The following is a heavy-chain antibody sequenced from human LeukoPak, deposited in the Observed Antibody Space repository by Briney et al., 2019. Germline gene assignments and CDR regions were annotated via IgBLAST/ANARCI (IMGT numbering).Heavy chain of an antibody. Sequence: PGGSLPPSCAASGFPFSSYAMSWVRPAPGKGLGWVSAISGSGGSTYYADSVKGRFTISRDNSKNTLYLQMNSLRAEDTAVYYCAISQWLEPFDYWGQGTLVTVSS. J-gene: IGHJ4*02. CDR1: GFPFSSYA. CDR2: ISGSGGST. V-gene: IGHV3-23*01. D-gene: IGHD6-19*01. CDR3: AISQWLEPFDY.